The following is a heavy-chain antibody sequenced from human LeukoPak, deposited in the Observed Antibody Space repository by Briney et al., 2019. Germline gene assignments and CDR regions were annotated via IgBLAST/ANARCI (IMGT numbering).Heavy chain of an antibody. D-gene: IGHD1-26*01. J-gene: IGHJ4*02. CDR1: GFTFSNYG. CDR3: AKDFRVGATRPRIPQAFDY. Sequence: GGSLRLSCAASGFTFSNYGMHWVRQAPGKGLEWVAFIRYDGTNKYYADSVKGRFTISRDNSKNTLYLQMNSLRAEDTAVYYCAKDFRVGATRPRIPQAFDYWGQGTLVTVSS. V-gene: IGHV3-30*02. CDR2: IRYDGTNK.